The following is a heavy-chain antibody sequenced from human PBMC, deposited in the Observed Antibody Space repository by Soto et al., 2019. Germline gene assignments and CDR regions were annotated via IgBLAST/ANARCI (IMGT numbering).Heavy chain of an antibody. CDR3: ATVKLGSYDWFDP. Sequence: EVQLVESGGGLVQPGGSLRLSCAASGFTFSNYWMHWVRQAPGKGLVWVSRINPDGSRTTYADSVKGRFAISRDNAKNTLYLQMNSLRADDTSVYYCATVKLGSYDWFDPWGQGTLVTVSS. D-gene: IGHD3-16*01. V-gene: IGHV3-74*01. CDR2: INPDGSRT. J-gene: IGHJ5*02. CDR1: GFTFSNYW.